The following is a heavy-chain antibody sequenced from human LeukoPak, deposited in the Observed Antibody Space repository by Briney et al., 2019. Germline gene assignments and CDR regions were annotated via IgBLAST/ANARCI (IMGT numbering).Heavy chain of an antibody. V-gene: IGHV4-59*01. J-gene: IGHJ6*03. CDR2: IHYSGST. CDR1: GGSITNYY. CDR3: ARRATVLWFGEIYYYYYMDV. D-gene: IGHD3-10*01. Sequence: TSETLSLTCTVSGGSITNYYWTWIRQPPGKGLEWIGYIHYSGSTNYNPSLKSRVTISVDTSKNQFSLKLSSVTAADTAVYYCARRATVLWFGEIYYYYYMDVWGKGTTVTVSS.